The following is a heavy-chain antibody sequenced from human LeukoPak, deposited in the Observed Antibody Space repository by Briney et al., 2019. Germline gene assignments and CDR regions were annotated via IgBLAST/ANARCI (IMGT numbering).Heavy chain of an antibody. CDR2: ISYDGSNK. J-gene: IGHJ3*02. CDR1: GFTLSSYG. Sequence: GRSLRLSCAASGFTLSSYGMHWVRQAPGKGLEWVAVISYDGSNKYCADSVKGRFTISRDNSKNTLYLQMNSLRAEDTAVYYCAKASMIVVAPNDAFDIWGQATMVTVSS. D-gene: IGHD3-22*01. CDR3: AKASMIVVAPNDAFDI. V-gene: IGHV3-30*18.